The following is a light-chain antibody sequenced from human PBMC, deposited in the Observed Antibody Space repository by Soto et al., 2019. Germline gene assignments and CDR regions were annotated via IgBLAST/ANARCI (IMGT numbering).Light chain of an antibody. V-gene: IGLV2-14*01. CDR2: EFS. Sequence: QSVLTQPASVSGSPGQSITISCTGSSSDVGYYNYVSWYQQHPGKAPKLMIYEFSNRPSGVSNRFSGSKSGNTASLTISGLQAEDEADYYCSSYTSSTTLVVFGTGTKLTVL. CDR3: SSYTSSTTLVV. J-gene: IGLJ1*01. CDR1: SSDVGYYNY.